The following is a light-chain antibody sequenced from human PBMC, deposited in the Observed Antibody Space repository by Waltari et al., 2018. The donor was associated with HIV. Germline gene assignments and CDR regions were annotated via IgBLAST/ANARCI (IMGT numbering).Light chain of an antibody. J-gene: IGLJ1*01. CDR3: QVWDSSSDAYV. CDR1: NIGSKS. V-gene: IGLV3-21*04. Sequence: SYVLAQPPSVSVAPGKKARITCGGNNIGSKSVHWYQQKPGQAPVVVIYYDSDRPSGIPERFSGSNSGNTATLTISRVEAGDEADYYCQVWDSSSDAYVFGTGTKVTVL. CDR2: YDS.